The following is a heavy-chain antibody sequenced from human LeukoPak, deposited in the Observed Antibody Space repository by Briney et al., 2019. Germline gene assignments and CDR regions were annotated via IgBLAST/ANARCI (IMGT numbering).Heavy chain of an antibody. V-gene: IGHV1-18*01. CDR1: GYTFTSYG. Sequence: ASVKVSCKASGYTFTSYGISWVRQAPGQGLEWMGWISAYNGNTNYAQKLQGRVTMTTGTSTSTAYMELRSLRSDDTAVYYCAREIRLRYFDWLVSPLVGAFDIWGQGTMVTVSS. J-gene: IGHJ3*02. D-gene: IGHD3-9*01. CDR3: AREIRLRYFDWLVSPLVGAFDI. CDR2: ISAYNGNT.